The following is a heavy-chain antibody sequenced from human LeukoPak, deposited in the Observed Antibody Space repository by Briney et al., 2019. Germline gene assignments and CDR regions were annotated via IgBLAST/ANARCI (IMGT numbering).Heavy chain of an antibody. CDR2: IYYSGST. Sequence: PSETLSLTCTVSGGSISSSSYYWGWIRQPPGKGLEWIGSIYYSGSTYYNPSLKSRVTISVDTSKNQFSLKLSSVTAADTAVYYCARVEYSSSSDYFDYWGQGTLVTVSS. D-gene: IGHD6-6*01. J-gene: IGHJ4*02. V-gene: IGHV4-39*07. CDR3: ARVEYSSSSDYFDY. CDR1: GGSISSSSYY.